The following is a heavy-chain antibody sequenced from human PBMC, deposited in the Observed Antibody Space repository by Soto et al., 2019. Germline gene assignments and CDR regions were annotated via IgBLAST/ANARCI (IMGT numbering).Heavy chain of an antibody. D-gene: IGHD5-18*01. CDR2: ISKDGNNK. CDR1: GSNFRNFA. V-gene: IGHV3-30*18. Sequence: GGSLRLSCAASGSNFRNFAMHWVRQAPGKGLEWVAAISKDGNNKYYGDSVKGRITISRDNSNNTLYLQMNSLRAEDTAVYYCANSYGSPHYFDYWGQGTLVTVSS. J-gene: IGHJ4*02. CDR3: ANSYGSPHYFDY.